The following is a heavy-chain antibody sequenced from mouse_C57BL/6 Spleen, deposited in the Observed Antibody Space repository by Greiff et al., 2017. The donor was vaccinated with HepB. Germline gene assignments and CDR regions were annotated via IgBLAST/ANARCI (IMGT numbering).Heavy chain of an antibody. J-gene: IGHJ4*01. V-gene: IGHV1-52*01. CDR3: ARGDSSGYYAMYY. D-gene: IGHD3-2*02. CDR1: GYTFTSYW. CDR2: IDPSDSET. Sequence: QVQLQQPGAELVRPGSSVKLSCKASGYTFTSYWMHWVKQRPIQGLEWIGNIDPSDSETHYNQKFKDKATLTVDKSSSTAYMQLISLTSEDSAVYYCARGDSSGYYAMYYRGQGTSVTVSS.